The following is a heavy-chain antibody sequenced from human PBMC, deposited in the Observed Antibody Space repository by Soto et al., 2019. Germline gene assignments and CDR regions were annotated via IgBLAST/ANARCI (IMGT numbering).Heavy chain of an antibody. CDR1: GRTFSSYA. Sequence: SVKVSCKASGRTFSSYAISWVLQAPGQGLEWMGGIIPIFGTANYAQKFQGRVTITADESTSTAYMELSSLRSEDTAVYYCARDGYCTNGVCYPAYYGMDVWGQGTTVTVSS. J-gene: IGHJ6*02. D-gene: IGHD2-8*01. CDR3: ARDGYCTNGVCYPAYYGMDV. CDR2: IIPIFGTA. V-gene: IGHV1-69*13.